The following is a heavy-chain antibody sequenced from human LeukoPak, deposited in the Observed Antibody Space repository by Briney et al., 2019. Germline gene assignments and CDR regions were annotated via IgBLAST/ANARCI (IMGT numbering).Heavy chain of an antibody. Sequence: MPSETLSLTCTVSGGSISSYYWSWIRQPPGKGLEWIGYIYTSGSTSYNPSLKSRVTTSVDTSKNQFSLKLSSVTAADTAVYYCAGISSSSDYFDYWGQGTLVTVTS. V-gene: IGHV4-4*09. CDR3: AGISSSSDYFDY. D-gene: IGHD6-6*01. J-gene: IGHJ4*02. CDR2: IYTSGST. CDR1: GGSISSYY.